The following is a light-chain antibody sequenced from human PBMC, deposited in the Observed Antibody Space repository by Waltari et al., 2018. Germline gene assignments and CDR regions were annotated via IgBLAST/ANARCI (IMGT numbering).Light chain of an antibody. Sequence: SSDLTQDPAVYVALGQTVRITCQGDILRNYYRYWCRQTPGQPPELVIYGKNNRPSGIPERFSASSSGNTASLIITGAQAEDEADYYCSSRELSGHVVFGGGTRLTVL. CDR2: GKN. J-gene: IGLJ2*01. V-gene: IGLV3-19*01. CDR1: ILRNYY. CDR3: SSRELSGHVV.